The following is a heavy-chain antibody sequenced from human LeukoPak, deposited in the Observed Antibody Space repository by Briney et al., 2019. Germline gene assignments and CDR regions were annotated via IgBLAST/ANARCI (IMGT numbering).Heavy chain of an antibody. D-gene: IGHD2-2*01. J-gene: IGHJ3*02. CDR1: GGSLSGYY. Sequence: PSETLSLTCAVYGGSLSGYYWSWIRQPPGKGLEWIGEINHSGSTNYNPSLKSRVIISLDTSKHQFSLKLSSVTAADTAVYYYARGALGYCSSNTCSSAFDIWGQGTRVTVSS. V-gene: IGHV4-34*01. CDR3: ARGALGYCSSNTCSSAFDI. CDR2: INHSGST.